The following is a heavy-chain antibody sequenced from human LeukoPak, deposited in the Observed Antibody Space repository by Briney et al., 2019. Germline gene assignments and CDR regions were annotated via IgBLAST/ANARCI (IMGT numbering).Heavy chain of an antibody. J-gene: IGHJ4*02. CDR3: SGGGFAVLDY. D-gene: IGHD3-16*01. V-gene: IGHV3-53*01. CDR2: IYSGGST. Sequence: GGSQRLSCAASGFSVSSNYMTWVRQAPGKGLEWLSVIYSGGSTYYADSVKGRFTISRDKSRNTLYLQMNSLRGEDTAVYYCSGGGFAVLDYWGQGTLVTVSS. CDR1: GFSVSSNY.